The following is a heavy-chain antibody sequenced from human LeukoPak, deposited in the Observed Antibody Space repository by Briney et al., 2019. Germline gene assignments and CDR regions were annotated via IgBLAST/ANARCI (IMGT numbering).Heavy chain of an antibody. V-gene: IGHV3-64*01. Sequence: GGSLRLSCAASGFTFSSYAMHWVRQAPGKGLEYVSAISSNGGSTYYANSVKGRFTISRDNSKNTLYLQMGSLRAEDMAVYYCATSYDSSGYATYWGQGTLVTVSS. D-gene: IGHD3-22*01. CDR3: ATSYDSSGYATY. CDR2: ISSNGGST. J-gene: IGHJ4*02. CDR1: GFTFSSYA.